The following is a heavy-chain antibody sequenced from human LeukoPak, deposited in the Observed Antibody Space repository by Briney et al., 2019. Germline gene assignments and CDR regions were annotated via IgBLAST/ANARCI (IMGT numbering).Heavy chain of an antibody. CDR2: IIPIFGTA. V-gene: IGHV1-69*05. CDR3: ARGANCSSTSCYMDWFDP. CDR1: GGTFSSYA. D-gene: IGHD2-2*02. J-gene: IGHJ5*02. Sequence: ASVKVSFTASGGTFSSYAISWVRQAPGQGLEWMGGIIPIFGTANYAQKFQGRVTITTDESTSTACMELSSLRSEDTAVYHCARGANCSSTSCYMDWFDPWGQGTLVTVSS.